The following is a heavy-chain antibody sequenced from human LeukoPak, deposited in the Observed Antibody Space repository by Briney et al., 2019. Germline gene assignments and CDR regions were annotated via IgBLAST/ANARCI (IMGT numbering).Heavy chain of an antibody. Sequence: GGSLRLSCAASGFTFSSYWMSWVRQAPGKGLEWVANIKQDGSEKYYVDSVKGRFTISRDNAKNSLYLQMNSLRAEDTAVYYCARGYSSSWYVGSYYYHGMDVWGQGTTVTVSS. CDR3: ARGYSSSWYVGSYYYHGMDV. V-gene: IGHV3-7*01. D-gene: IGHD6-13*01. CDR1: GFTFSSYW. CDR2: IKQDGSEK. J-gene: IGHJ6*02.